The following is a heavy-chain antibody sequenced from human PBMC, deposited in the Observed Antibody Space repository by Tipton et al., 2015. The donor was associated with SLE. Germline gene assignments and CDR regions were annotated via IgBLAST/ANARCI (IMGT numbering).Heavy chain of an antibody. CDR2: ISYTGKT. J-gene: IGHJ2*01. CDR3: ARDSAVNFWYFDL. Sequence: LRLSCTVSGASISTHYWSWIRQPPGKGLEWIGYISYTGKTNFNPSLKSRVTMSVAPSKNQFSLRLPSVTAAVTAMYYCARDSAVNFWYFDLWGRGTLVTVSS. V-gene: IGHV4-59*11. CDR1: GASISTHY.